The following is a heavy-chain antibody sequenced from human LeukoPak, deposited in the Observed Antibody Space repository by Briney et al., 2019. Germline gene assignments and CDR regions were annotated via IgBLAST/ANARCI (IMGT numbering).Heavy chain of an antibody. CDR3: AKADYDILGFDY. CDR2: ISGSGGST. CDR1: GFTFSSYA. J-gene: IGHJ4*02. V-gene: IGHV3-23*01. Sequence: PGGSLRLSCAASGFTFSSYAMSGVRQAPGKGLEWVSAISGSGGSTYYADSVKGRFTISRDNSKNTLYLQMNSLRAEDTAVYYCAKADYDILGFDYWGQGTLVTVSS. D-gene: IGHD3-9*01.